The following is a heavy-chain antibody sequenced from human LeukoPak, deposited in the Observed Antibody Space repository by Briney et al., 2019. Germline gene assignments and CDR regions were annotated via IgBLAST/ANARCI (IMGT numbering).Heavy chain of an antibody. D-gene: IGHD1-26*01. CDR1: GGSISSYY. Sequence: PPETLSLTCTVSGGSISSYYWSWIRQPPGKGLEWIGYIYYSGSTNYNPSLKSRVTISVDTSKNQFSLKLSSVTAADTAVYYCARAKWEPLVDIWGQGTMVTVSS. J-gene: IGHJ3*02. CDR3: ARAKWEPLVDI. CDR2: IYYSGST. V-gene: IGHV4-59*01.